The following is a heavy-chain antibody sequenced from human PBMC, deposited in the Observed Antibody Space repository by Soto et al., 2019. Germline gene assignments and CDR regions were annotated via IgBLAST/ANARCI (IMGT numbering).Heavy chain of an antibody. CDR3: ARTTAYCGGDCYSDY. V-gene: IGHV1-8*01. Sequence: QVQLVQSGAEVKKPGASVKVSCKTSGYTFSSYDIHWVRQATGQGLEWMGWMNPNSGNTGSAQNFQGRVTMTKSSSLTTAYMELSSLRSEDMAVYYCARTTAYCGGDCYSDYWGQGTLVTVSS. CDR2: MNPNSGNT. CDR1: GYTFSSYD. J-gene: IGHJ4*02. D-gene: IGHD2-21*01.